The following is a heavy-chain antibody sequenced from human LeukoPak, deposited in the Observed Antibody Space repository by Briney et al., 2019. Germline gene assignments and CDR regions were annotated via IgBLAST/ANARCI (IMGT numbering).Heavy chain of an antibody. Sequence: ASVKVSCKASGYTFTSYGISWVRQAPGQGLEWMGWISAYNGNTNYAQKLQGRVTMTTDTSTSTAYMELRSLRSDDTAVYYCARSLYNYYDSSGYYLSESYWFDPWGQGTLVTVS. CDR1: GYTFTSYG. J-gene: IGHJ5*02. D-gene: IGHD3-22*01. CDR3: ARSLYNYYDSSGYYLSESYWFDP. V-gene: IGHV1-18*01. CDR2: ISAYNGNT.